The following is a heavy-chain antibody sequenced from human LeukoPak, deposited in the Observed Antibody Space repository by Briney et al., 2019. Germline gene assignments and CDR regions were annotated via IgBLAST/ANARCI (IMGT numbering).Heavy chain of an antibody. D-gene: IGHD3-3*01. Sequence: GASVKVSCKASGYTFTGYYMHWVRQAPGQGLEWMGWINPNSGDTNYAQKLQGRVTMTRDTSISTAYMELSRLKSDDTAVYYCAASYDFWGDYLNHDYWGQGTLVTVSS. CDR2: INPNSGDT. CDR3: AASYDFWGDYLNHDY. CDR1: GYTFTGYY. V-gene: IGHV1-2*02. J-gene: IGHJ4*02.